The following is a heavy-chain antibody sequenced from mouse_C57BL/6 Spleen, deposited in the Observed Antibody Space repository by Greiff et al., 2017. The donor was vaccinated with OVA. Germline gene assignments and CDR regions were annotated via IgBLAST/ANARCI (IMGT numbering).Heavy chain of an antibody. CDR2: IWSGGST. CDR3: AKDDGYLYAMDY. J-gene: IGHJ4*01. V-gene: IGHV2-2*01. Sequence: VKVEESGPGLVQPSQSLSITCTVSGFSLTSYGVHWVRQSPGKGLEWLGVIWSGGSTDYNAAFISRLSISKDNSKSQVFFKMNSLQADDTAIYYCAKDDGYLYAMDYWGQGTSVTVSS. CDR1: GFSLTSYG. D-gene: IGHD2-3*01.